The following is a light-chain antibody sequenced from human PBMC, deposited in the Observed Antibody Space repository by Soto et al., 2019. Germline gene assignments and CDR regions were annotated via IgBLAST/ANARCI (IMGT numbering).Light chain of an antibody. J-gene: IGKJ3*01. Sequence: EMVMTQSPATLSVSPGERVTLSCRASESVHSNLAWYQQKPGQGPSLLIYYASTRATGVPDRFTGSGSGTEFTLNISSLQSEDFGVYHCQHYSNWPPTFGPGTKVEIK. CDR1: ESVHSN. CDR3: QHYSNWPPT. CDR2: YAS. V-gene: IGKV3-15*01.